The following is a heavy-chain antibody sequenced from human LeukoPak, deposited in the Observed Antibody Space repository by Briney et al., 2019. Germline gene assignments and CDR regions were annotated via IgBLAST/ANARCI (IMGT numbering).Heavy chain of an antibody. CDR2: ISWNSGTI. J-gene: IGHJ5*02. D-gene: IGHD3-3*01. V-gene: IGHV3-9*01. CDR3: AKENRGLDFWSGFA. CDR1: GFTFEEFA. Sequence: GRSLRLSCAASGFTFEEFALHWVRQAPGKGLEWVSGISWNSGTIDYADSVKGRFTISRDSAQKSLFLQMNSLRPEDTAFYYCAKENRGLDFWSGFAWGQGTLVTVSS.